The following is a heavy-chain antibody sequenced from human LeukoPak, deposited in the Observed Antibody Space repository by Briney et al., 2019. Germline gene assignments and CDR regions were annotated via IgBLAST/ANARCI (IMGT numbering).Heavy chain of an antibody. CDR3: AKESGRGTFDL. Sequence: EPSDTLSLTRDVSGASISATNWWTWVRLPPGKGLEWIGEVSHSETTNYSPSLRGRVRLSVDRATNQLSLRLTSVTAADTAVYYCAKESGRGTFDLWGQGTMVTVSS. D-gene: IGHD3-10*01. CDR1: GASISATNW. CDR2: VSHSETT. J-gene: IGHJ3*01. V-gene: IGHV4-4*02.